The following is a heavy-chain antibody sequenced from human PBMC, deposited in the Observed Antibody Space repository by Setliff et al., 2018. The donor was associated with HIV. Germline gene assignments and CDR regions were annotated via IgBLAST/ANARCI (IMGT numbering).Heavy chain of an antibody. V-gene: IGHV1-2*06. CDR3: AKSRVGFSVPYDAFDI. Sequence: ASVKVSCKASGYTFTGYYMHWVRQAPGQGLEWMGRINPNSGGTKYAQKFQGRVTMTRDTSISTAYMELNRLISDDTAVYYCAKSRVGFSVPYDAFDIWGQGTMVTVSS. CDR2: INPNSGGT. J-gene: IGHJ3*02. CDR1: GYTFTGYY. D-gene: IGHD1-26*01.